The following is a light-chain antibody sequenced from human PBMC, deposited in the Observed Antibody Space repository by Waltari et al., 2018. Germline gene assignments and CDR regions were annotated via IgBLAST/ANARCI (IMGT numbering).Light chain of an antibody. Sequence: DIVMTQSPDSLAASLGERATINRKSSQSVLYSSNNKNYLAWYQQKPGQPPMLLTYWASALESGVPVRLSGIESGTEFTLSISSLLAEDVALCYCQRDYAAPPTFGPGTKVEIK. V-gene: IGKV4-1*01. CDR1: QSVLYSSNNKNY. CDR2: WAS. J-gene: IGKJ3*01. CDR3: QRDYAAPPT.